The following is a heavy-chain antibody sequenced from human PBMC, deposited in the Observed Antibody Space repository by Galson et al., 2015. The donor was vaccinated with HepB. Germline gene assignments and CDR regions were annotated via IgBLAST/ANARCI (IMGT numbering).Heavy chain of an antibody. CDR3: ARTYYGSGSQGFDY. D-gene: IGHD3-10*01. CDR1: GFSLSTSGMC. J-gene: IGHJ4*02. V-gene: IGHV2-70*11. CDR2: IDWDDDK. Sequence: PALVKPTPPLTLTCTFSGFSLSTSGMCVSWIRQPPGKALEWLARIDWDDDKYYSTSLKTRLTISKDTSKNQVVLTMTNMDPVDTATYYCARTYYGSGSQGFDYWGQGTLVTVSS.